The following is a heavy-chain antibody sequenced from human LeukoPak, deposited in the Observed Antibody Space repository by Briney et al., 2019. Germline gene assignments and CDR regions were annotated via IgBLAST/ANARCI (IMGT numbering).Heavy chain of an antibody. V-gene: IGHV5-51*01. Sequence: GESLKISCQGSGSSFTSYWIGWVRQMPGKGLEWMGIIYPGDSDTRYSPSFQGQVTISADKSISTAYLQWSSLKASDTAMYYCARSRRGYGGNSGVVDYWGQGTLVTVSS. CDR1: GSSFTSYW. CDR2: IYPGDSDT. J-gene: IGHJ4*02. CDR3: ARSRRGYGGNSGVVDY. D-gene: IGHD4-23*01.